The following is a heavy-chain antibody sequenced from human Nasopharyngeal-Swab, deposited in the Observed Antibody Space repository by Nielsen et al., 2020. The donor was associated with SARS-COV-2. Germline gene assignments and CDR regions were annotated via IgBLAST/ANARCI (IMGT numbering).Heavy chain of an antibody. CDR3: VREEWYSFDY. J-gene: IGHJ4*02. D-gene: IGHD1-1*01. CDR2: IRNKHDSYSA. V-gene: IGHV3-72*01. Sequence: WIRQPPGEGLEWVGRIRNKHDSYSADYDVSVKGRFTISRDDSANSLYLQMNSLKTEDTAVYFCVREEWYSFDYWGRGTLVTVSS.